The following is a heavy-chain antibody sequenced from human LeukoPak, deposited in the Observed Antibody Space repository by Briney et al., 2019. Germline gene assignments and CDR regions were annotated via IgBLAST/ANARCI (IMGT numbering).Heavy chain of an antibody. CDR3: ATLGYSSSWYRDY. CDR1: GGSISSSSYY. Sequence: PSETLSLTCTVSGGSISSSSYYWGWIRQPPGKGLEWIGSIYYSGSTYYNPSLKSRVTISVDTSKNQFSLKLSSVTAADTAVYYCATLGYSSSWYRDYWGQGTLVTVSS. J-gene: IGHJ4*02. V-gene: IGHV4-39*07. D-gene: IGHD6-13*01. CDR2: IYYSGST.